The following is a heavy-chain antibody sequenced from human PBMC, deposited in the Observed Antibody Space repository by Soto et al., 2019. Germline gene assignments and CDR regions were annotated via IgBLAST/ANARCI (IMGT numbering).Heavy chain of an antibody. CDR1: GCSFSSSP. D-gene: IGHD1-1*01. CDR2: ISYDGTNK. J-gene: IGHJ4*02. V-gene: IGHV3-30-3*01. Sequence: PVGALRLSCAASGCSFSSSPMHWVRQAPGKGPEWVALISYDGTNKFYADSVKGRFTISRDNSKSTLYLQVDSLRPEDVAVYYCARDPTTSGGQHSAFNYFDSWGQGTLVTVSS. CDR3: ARDPTTSGGQHSAFNYFDS.